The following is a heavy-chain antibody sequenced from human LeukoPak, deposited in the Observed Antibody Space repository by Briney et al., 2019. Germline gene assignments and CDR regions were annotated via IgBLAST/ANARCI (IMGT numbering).Heavy chain of an antibody. V-gene: IGHV1-18*01. CDR1: GYTFSSYG. Sequence: ASVKVSCKASGYTFSSYGLTWVRQAPGQGLEWMGWISAYNGNTNYAQNLQGRATMTTDTSTSTAYMELRSLKSDDTAVYYCARTTVVTPGWFDPWGQGTLVTVSS. D-gene: IGHD4-23*01. CDR2: ISAYNGNT. J-gene: IGHJ5*02. CDR3: ARTTVVTPGWFDP.